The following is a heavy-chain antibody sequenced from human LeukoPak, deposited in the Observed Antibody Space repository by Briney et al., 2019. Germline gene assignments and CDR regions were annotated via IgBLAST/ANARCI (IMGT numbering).Heavy chain of an antibody. D-gene: IGHD5-18*01. V-gene: IGHV3-30*04. J-gene: IGHJ4*02. CDR1: GFTFSSYA. CDR2: ISYDGSNK. Sequence: PGRSLRLSCAASGFTFSSYAMHWVRQAPGKGLEWVAVISYDGSNKYYADSVKGRFTISRDNSKNTLYLQMNSLRAEDTAVYYCARGGYSYGHDTNRSCYFDYWGQGTLVTVSS. CDR3: ARGGYSYGHDTNRSCYFDY.